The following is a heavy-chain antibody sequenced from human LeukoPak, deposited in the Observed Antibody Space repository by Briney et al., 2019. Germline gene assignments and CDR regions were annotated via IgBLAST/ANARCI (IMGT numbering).Heavy chain of an antibody. CDR2: IPYDGSNK. CDR1: GFTFSRYG. V-gene: IGHV3-30*02. J-gene: IGHJ4*02. Sequence: GGSLRLSCAASGFTFSRYGMHWVRQGQGRGLEGVAFIPYDGSNKYYADSVKGRFTISRDNSKNTLYLQMNSLRAEDTAVYYCAKGIWFGEFGDGVTWGQGTLVTVSS. CDR3: AKGIWFGEFGDGVT. D-gene: IGHD3-10*01.